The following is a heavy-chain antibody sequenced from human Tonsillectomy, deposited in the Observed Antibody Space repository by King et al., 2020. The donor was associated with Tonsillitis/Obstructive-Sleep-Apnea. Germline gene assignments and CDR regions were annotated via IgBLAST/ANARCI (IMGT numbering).Heavy chain of an antibody. J-gene: IGHJ2*01. D-gene: IGHD7-27*01. CDR1: GGSMSSGSHY. CDR2: ISYSGST. Sequence: QLQESGPGLVKPSQTLSLTCTVSGGSMSSGSHYWSWIRQHPGKGLEWIGSISYSGSTSYYSSLQSRVTFSIETSKERFSLRLTSVTAADTAVYYCARTGDLRSYWYVELWGRGTLVTVSS. V-gene: IGHV4-31*03. CDR3: ARTGDLRSYWYVEL.